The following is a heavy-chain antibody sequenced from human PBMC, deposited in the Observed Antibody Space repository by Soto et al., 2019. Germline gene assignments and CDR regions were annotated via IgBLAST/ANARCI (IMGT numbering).Heavy chain of an antibody. CDR1: GGSINNYY. Sequence: SESLSLTCIVSGGSINNYYWSWIRQPPGKGLEWIGYSGNTDYNPSLKRQVTISQNTSKNQFSLKLSSVTAADTAVYYCACSVGGSSDYWGQG. CDR2: SGNT. CDR3: ACSVGGSSDY. D-gene: IGHD2-15*01. V-gene: IGHV4-59*01. J-gene: IGHJ4*02.